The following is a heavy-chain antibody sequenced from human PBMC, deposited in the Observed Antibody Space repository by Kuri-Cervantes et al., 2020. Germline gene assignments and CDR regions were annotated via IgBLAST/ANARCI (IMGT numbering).Heavy chain of an antibody. CDR3: AVLWGHTVTEQGAFDI. J-gene: IGHJ3*02. V-gene: IGHV1-18*04. CDR1: GYTFTGYY. CDR2: ISAYNGNT. D-gene: IGHD4-17*01. Sequence: ASVKVSCKASGYTFTGYYMHWVRQAPGQGLEWMGWISAYNGNTNYAQKLQGRVTMTTDTSTSTAYMELRSLRSDDTAVYYCAVLWGHTVTEQGAFDIWGQGTMVTVSS.